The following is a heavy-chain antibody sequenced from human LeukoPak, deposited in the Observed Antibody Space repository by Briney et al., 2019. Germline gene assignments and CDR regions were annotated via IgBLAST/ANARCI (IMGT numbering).Heavy chain of an antibody. CDR3: AKSPYYDSSGPIDY. CDR1: GITFSSNN. CDR2: ISGSGGST. D-gene: IGHD3-22*01. Sequence: GGALELSWSGSGITFSSNNMDWGRQTPGKGLEWVSAISGSGGSTYYADSVKGRFTISRDNSKNTLYLQMSSLRAEDTAVYYCAKSPYYDSSGPIDYWGQGTLVTVSS. J-gene: IGHJ4*02. V-gene: IGHV3-23*01.